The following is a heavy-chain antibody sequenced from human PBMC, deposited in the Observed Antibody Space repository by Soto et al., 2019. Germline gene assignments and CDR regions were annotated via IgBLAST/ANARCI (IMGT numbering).Heavy chain of an antibody. Sequence: PSETLSLTCTVSGGSISSSSYYGGWIRPPQGQGLEWIGSLYYSGSTYYNPSLKSRVTISVDTSKNQFSLQLSSVTAADTAVYYCARRNKQWDIDYWRQGTLVTVSS. CDR2: LYYSGST. V-gene: IGHV4-39*01. CDR3: ARRNKQWDIDY. J-gene: IGHJ4*02. CDR1: GGSISSSSYY. D-gene: IGHD6-19*01.